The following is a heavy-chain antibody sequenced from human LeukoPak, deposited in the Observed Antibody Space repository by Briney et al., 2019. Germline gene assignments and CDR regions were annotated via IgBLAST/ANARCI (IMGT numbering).Heavy chain of an antibody. J-gene: IGHJ4*02. CDR1: GFTVSSNY. CDR2: IDSGGST. CDR3: ARDRYYGSGVDY. D-gene: IGHD3-10*01. V-gene: IGHV3-66*02. Sequence: GGSLRLSCAASGFTVSSNYMNWVRQAPGKGLEWVSVIDSGGSTYYADSVKGRFTISRDNSKNTLYLQMNSLRAEDTAVYYCARDRYYGSGVDYWGQGTLVTVSS.